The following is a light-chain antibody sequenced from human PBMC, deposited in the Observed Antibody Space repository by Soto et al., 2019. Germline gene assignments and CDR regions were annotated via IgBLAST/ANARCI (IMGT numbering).Light chain of an antibody. V-gene: IGLV2-11*01. J-gene: IGLJ2*01. CDR2: DVN. Sequence: QSALTQPRSVSGSPGQSVTISCTGITAVGGYNSVSWYQQHPGKAPKLMIYDVNRRPSGVPDRFSGSKSGNTASLTISGLQAEDESDYYCCSYAGSVVFGGGTQLTVL. CDR1: TAVGGYNS. CDR3: CSYAGSVV.